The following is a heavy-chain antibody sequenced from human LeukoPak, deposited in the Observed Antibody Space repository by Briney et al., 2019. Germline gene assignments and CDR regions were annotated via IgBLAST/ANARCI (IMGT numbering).Heavy chain of an antibody. CDR1: GGSISSGSYF. Sequence: PSETLSLTCTVSGGSISSGSYFWTWIRQPAGKGLEWIGRIYTSGSTDFNPSLKSRLTISVDTSKNQFSLKLSSVTAADTAVYYCATQSFGYTYIYWGQGTLVTVSS. CDR2: IYTSGST. V-gene: IGHV4-61*02. CDR3: ATQSFGYTYIY. J-gene: IGHJ4*02. D-gene: IGHD5-18*01.